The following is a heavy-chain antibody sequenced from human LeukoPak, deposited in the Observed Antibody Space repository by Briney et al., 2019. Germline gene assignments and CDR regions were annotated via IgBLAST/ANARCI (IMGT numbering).Heavy chain of an antibody. D-gene: IGHD6-19*01. Sequence: ASVKVSCKASGYSFPSYGISWVRQAPGQGREWMGWISAYNGYTNYAQKLQGRVTMTTDTSTNTVYMELRSLRSDDTAVYYCARGGTSGWRTPNDDYWGQGTLVTVSS. J-gene: IGHJ4*02. V-gene: IGHV1-18*01. CDR2: ISAYNGYT. CDR3: ARGGTSGWRTPNDDY. CDR1: GYSFPSYG.